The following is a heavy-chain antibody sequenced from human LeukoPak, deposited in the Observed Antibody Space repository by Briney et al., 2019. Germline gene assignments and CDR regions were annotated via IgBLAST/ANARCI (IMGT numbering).Heavy chain of an antibody. V-gene: IGHV3-23*01. D-gene: IGHD3-3*01. Sequence: GGSLRLSCATSGFTFSSYAMSWVRQAPGKGLEWVSAISGSGGSTYYADSVKGRFTISRDNSKNTLYLQMNSLRAEDTAVYYCARDFWSGYYHYYYFYYVDVWGKGTTVTVSS. CDR2: ISGSGGST. CDR1: GFTFSSYA. CDR3: ARDFWSGYYHYYYFYYVDV. J-gene: IGHJ6*03.